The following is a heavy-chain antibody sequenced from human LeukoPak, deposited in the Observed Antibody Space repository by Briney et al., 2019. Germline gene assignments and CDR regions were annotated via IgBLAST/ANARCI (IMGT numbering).Heavy chain of an antibody. CDR2: INPNSGGT. V-gene: IGHV1-2*02. Sequence: ASVKVSCKASGYTFTSYYMHWVRQAPGQGLEWMGWINPNSGGTNYAQKFQGRVTMTRDTSISTAYMELSRLRSDDTAVYYCATLGLNYYGSGSSPLDFDYWGQGTLVTVSS. CDR3: ATLGLNYYGSGSSPLDFDY. J-gene: IGHJ4*02. CDR1: GYTFTSYY. D-gene: IGHD3-10*01.